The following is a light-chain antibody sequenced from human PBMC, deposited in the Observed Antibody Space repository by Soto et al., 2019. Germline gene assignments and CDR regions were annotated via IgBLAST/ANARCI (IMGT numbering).Light chain of an antibody. CDR3: QQRSNWPIT. Sequence: DIVSTQSPATLSLYPWESATLSCRATRSVSSYLAWYQQKPGQAPRLLIYDASSRPTDIPARFSGSGPGTDFTLTISSLEPEDFALYYCQQRSNWPITFGQGTRLEIK. CDR2: DAS. V-gene: IGKV3-11*01. CDR1: RSVSSY. J-gene: IGKJ5*01.